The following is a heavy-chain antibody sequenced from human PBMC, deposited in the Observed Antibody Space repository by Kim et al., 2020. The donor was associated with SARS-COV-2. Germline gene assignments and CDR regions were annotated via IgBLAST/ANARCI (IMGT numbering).Heavy chain of an antibody. V-gene: IGHV1-24*01. D-gene: IGHD1-1*01. Sequence: ASVKVSCKVSGYTLTELSMHWVRQAPGKGLEWMGGFDPEDGETIYAQKFQGRVTMTEDTSTDTAYMELSSLRSEDTAVYYCATGALQPTGSSYYYYYYGMDVWGQGTTVTVSS. J-gene: IGHJ6*02. CDR1: GYTLTELS. CDR2: FDPEDGET. CDR3: ATGALQPTGSSYYYYYYGMDV.